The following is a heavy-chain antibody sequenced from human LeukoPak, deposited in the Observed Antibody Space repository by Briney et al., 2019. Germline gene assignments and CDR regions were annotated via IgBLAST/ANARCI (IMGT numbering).Heavy chain of an antibody. Sequence: SQTLSLTCAISGDSVSSNSDAWNWIRQSSSRGLEWLGRTYYRSTWHYDYAVSVRSRITIYPDTSKNQFSLKLSSVTAADTAVYYCARSLYWSGSNWFDPWGQGTLVTVSS. D-gene: IGHD3-3*01. V-gene: IGHV6-1*01. J-gene: IGHJ5*02. CDR1: GDSVSSNSDA. CDR2: TYYRSTWHY. CDR3: ARSLYWSGSNWFDP.